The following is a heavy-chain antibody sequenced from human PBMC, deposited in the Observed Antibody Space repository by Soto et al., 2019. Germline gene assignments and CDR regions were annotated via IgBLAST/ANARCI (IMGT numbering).Heavy chain of an antibody. V-gene: IGHV1-18*01. CDR3: ARDWFGIDY. Sequence: QVQLVQSGAEVKKPGASVKVSCKASGYTFTSYGISWARQAPGQGLEWMGWINPYNGNTNYAQKLQGRVTMTTDTSTNTAYRELRSLRSDDAAVYSCARDWFGIDYWGQGTLVTVSS. J-gene: IGHJ4*02. CDR1: GYTFTSYG. D-gene: IGHD3-16*01. CDR2: INPYNGNT.